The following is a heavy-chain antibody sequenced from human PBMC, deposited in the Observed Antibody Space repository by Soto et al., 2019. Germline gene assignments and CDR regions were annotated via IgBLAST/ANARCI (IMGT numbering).Heavy chain of an antibody. V-gene: IGHV3-30*18. J-gene: IGHJ6*02. D-gene: IGHD1-26*01. CDR3: AKDQTFIVLAFYGMDV. CDR2: ISYDGTNK. CDR1: GFTFSSYG. Sequence: QVQLVESGGGVVQPGRSLRLSCAASGFTFSSYGIHWVRQAPGRGLEWVAVISYDGTNKYYADSVKGRFTISRDNSKNTLYLQMNSLRAEDTAVYYCAKDQTFIVLAFYGMDVWGQGTTVTVSS.